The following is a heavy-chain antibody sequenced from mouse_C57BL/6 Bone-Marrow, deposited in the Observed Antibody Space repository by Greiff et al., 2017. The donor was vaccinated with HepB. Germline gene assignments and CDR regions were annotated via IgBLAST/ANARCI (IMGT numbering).Heavy chain of an antibody. CDR3: AERAYSNFLDY. Sequence: VQLQQSGAELVKPGASVKMSCKASGYTFTSYWITWVKQRPGQGLEWIGDIYPGSGSTNYNEKFKSKATLTVDTSSSTAYMQLSILTSEDSAVYYCAERAYSNFLDYWGQGTTLTVSS. CDR2: IYPGSGST. CDR1: GYTFTSYW. V-gene: IGHV1-55*01. D-gene: IGHD2-5*01. J-gene: IGHJ2*01.